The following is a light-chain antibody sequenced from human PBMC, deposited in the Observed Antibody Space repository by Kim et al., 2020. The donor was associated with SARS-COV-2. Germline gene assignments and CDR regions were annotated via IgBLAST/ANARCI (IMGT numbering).Light chain of an antibody. CDR2: GAS. CDR3: QQYGSSLLT. V-gene: IGKV3-20*01. Sequence: EIVLTQSPGTLSLSPGERATLSCRASQSVTSSYLAWYQQKPGQSPRLLIYGASRRATGISDRFSGSGSGTDFTLTISRLEPEDFAVYYCQQYGSSLLTFGGGTKVDIK. J-gene: IGKJ4*01. CDR1: QSVTSSY.